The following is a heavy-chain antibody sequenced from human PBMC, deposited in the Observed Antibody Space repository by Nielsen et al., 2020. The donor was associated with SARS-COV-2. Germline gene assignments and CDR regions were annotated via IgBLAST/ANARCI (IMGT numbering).Heavy chain of an antibody. J-gene: IGHJ6*03. D-gene: IGHD3-10*01. CDR1: GYTFTSYY. CDR3: ARNLMVRGVVYYYYYYMDV. CDR2: INPSGGST. V-gene: IGHV1-46*01. Sequence: ASVKVSCKASGYTFTSYYIHWVRQATGQGLEWMGIINPSGGSTSDAQKFQGRVTMTRDTSTSTVYMELSSLRSEDTAVYYCARNLMVRGVVYYYYYYMDVGGKGTTVTVSS.